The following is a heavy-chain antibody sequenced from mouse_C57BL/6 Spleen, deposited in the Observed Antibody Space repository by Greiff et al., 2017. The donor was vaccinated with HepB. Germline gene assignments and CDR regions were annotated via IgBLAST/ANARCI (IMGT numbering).Heavy chain of an antibody. Sequence: EVQLQQSGPELVKPGASVKMSCKASGYTFTDYNMHWVKQSHGKSLEWIGYINPNNGGTSYNQKFKGKATLTVNKSSSTGYMELRSLTSEESAVYCCARGLRDWYFDVWGTGTAVTVSS. V-gene: IGHV1-22*01. CDR3: ARGLRDWYFDV. CDR2: INPNNGGT. CDR1: GYTFTDYN. D-gene: IGHD2-4*01. J-gene: IGHJ1*03.